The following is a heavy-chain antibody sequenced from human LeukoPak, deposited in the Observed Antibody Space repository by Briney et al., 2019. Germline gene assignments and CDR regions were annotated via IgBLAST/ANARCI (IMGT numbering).Heavy chain of an antibody. J-gene: IGHJ6*02. CDR1: GFTFSDHH. D-gene: IGHD3-3*01. CDR3: ARDLSASERAMDV. CDR2: ILSSGSHT. V-gene: IGHV3-11*05. Sequence: GGSLILSCAASGFTFSDHHMAWIRQAPGKGLEWISYILSSGSHTTFADSVKGRFTISRDNAKNSLYLQMNSLRGEDTAVYYCARDLSASERAMDVWGQGTTVIVSS.